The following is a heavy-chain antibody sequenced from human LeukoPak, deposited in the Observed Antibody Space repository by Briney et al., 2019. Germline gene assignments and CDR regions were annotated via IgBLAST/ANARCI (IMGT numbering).Heavy chain of an antibody. J-gene: IGHJ4*02. Sequence: GGSLRLSCAASGFTFSIYGISWVRQAPGKGLEWVSYISSSGSNSYHADSVKGRFSISRDNSKNSLYLQMNSLRAEDTAMYFCASGYRSGPICAWGQGTLVTVS. D-gene: IGHD3-16*02. V-gene: IGHV3-48*01. CDR2: ISSSGSNS. CDR1: GFTFSIYG. CDR3: ASGYRSGPICA.